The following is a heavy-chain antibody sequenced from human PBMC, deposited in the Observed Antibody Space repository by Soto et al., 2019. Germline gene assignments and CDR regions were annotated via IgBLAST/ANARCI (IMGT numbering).Heavy chain of an antibody. D-gene: IGHD3-10*01. CDR2: IYWDDDK. Sequence: QITLKESGPTLVKPTQTLALTCTFSGFSLSTSGVGVGWIRQPPGKALEWLALIYWDDDKRYSPSLKSRLTITXXTXKXXVVLTMTNMDPVDTATYYCAHRVPRKTPPYNWFDPWGQGTLVTVSS. J-gene: IGHJ5*02. CDR1: GFSLSTSGVG. CDR3: AHRVPRKTPPYNWFDP. V-gene: IGHV2-5*02.